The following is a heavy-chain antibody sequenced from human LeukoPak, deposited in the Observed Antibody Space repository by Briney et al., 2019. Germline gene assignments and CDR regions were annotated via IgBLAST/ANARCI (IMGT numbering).Heavy chain of an antibody. D-gene: IGHD6-19*01. J-gene: IGHJ5*02. CDR1: GGSISSYY. CDR2: IYYSGST. CDR3: ARAVAGGTLA. V-gene: IGHV4-59*12. Sequence: SETLSLTCTVSGGSISSYYWSWIRQPPGKGLEWIGYIYYSGSTNYNPSLKSRVTISVDTSKNQFSLKLSSVTAADTAVYYCARAVAGGTLAWGQGTLVTVSS.